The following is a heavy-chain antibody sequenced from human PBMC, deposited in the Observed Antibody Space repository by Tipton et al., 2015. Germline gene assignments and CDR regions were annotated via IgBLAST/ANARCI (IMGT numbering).Heavy chain of an antibody. CDR1: GFTFGDYY. CDR3: AREPLPRSRYWYFDL. V-gene: IGHV3-11*01. CDR2: ISITGSSI. Sequence: SLRLSCAASGFTFGDYYMTWIRQAPGKGPEWISYISITGSSIYYTDSVKGRFTISRDNAKNSLYLQMNRLTAEDTAVYYCAREPLPRSRYWYFDLWGQGTTVTVSS. D-gene: IGHD2-15*01. J-gene: IGHJ6*02.